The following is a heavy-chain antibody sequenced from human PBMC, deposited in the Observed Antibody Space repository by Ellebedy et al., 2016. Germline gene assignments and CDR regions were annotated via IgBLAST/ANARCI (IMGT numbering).Heavy chain of an antibody. Sequence: SCXASGYTFTAYYMHWVRQAPGKGLEWVALVSYDGSKEYYADSVRGRFNISRDNSMDTVYLQMNSLRVEDTATYYCTRGLPGVAVWWYAFDVWGQGTVVTVSS. CDR2: VSYDGSKE. J-gene: IGHJ3*01. V-gene: IGHV3-30*03. CDR3: TRGLPGVAVWWYAFDV. CDR1: GYTFTAYY. D-gene: IGHD2-21*01.